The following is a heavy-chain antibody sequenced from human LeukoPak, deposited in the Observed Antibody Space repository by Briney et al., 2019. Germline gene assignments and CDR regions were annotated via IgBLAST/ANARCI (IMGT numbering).Heavy chain of an antibody. CDR2: ISERGGST. Sequence: GGSLRLSCVVSGISLSNYAKTWVRQAPGKGLEWVSYISERGGSTTYADSVKGRFTISRDNSKNTLYLQMNSLGAEDTAVYYCAKGSSFSRPYYFDYWGQGTLVTVSS. V-gene: IGHV3-23*01. J-gene: IGHJ4*02. D-gene: IGHD3-3*02. CDR1: GISLSNYA. CDR3: AKGSSFSRPYYFDY.